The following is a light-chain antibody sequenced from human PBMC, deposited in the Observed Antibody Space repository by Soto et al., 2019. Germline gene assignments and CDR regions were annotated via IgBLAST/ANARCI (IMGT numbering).Light chain of an antibody. CDR2: EGS. CDR3: SSYTSSDTVV. V-gene: IGLV2-14*01. Sequence: QSALTQPASVSGSPGQAITISCTGTSSDVGGYKYVSWYQQHPGKAPKLMIYEGSNRPSGVSDRFSGSKSGNLASLTISGLQAEDEADYYCSSYTSSDTVVFGTGTKLTVL. J-gene: IGLJ1*01. CDR1: SSDVGGYKY.